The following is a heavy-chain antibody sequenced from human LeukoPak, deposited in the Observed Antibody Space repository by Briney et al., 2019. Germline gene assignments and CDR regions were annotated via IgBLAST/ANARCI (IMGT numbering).Heavy chain of an antibody. D-gene: IGHD3-22*01. CDR2: INTNTGNP. V-gene: IGHV7-4-1*02. CDR1: GYTFTIYA. J-gene: IGHJ4*02. CDR3: ARGGQRTYYYDSSGYYYQELFDY. Sequence: ASVKVSCKASGYTFTIYAMNWVRQAPGQGLEWMGWINTNTGNPTYAQGFTGRFVFSLDTSVSTAYLQISSLKAEDTAVCYCARGGQRTYYYDSSGYYYQELFDYWGQGTLVTVSS.